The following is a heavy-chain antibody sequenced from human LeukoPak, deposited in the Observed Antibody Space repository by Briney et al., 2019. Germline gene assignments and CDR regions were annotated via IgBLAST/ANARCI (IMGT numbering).Heavy chain of an antibody. V-gene: IGHV4-34*01. CDR2: INHSGST. Sequence: SETLSLTCAVYGGSFSGYYWSWIRQPPGKGLEWIGEINHSGSTNYNPSLKSRVTISVDTSKNQFSLKLSSVTAADTAVYYCATLRGYSYGHQRKRGPAFDYWGQGTLVTVSS. CDR1: GGSFSGYY. D-gene: IGHD5-18*01. J-gene: IGHJ4*02. CDR3: ATLRGYSYGHQRKRGPAFDY.